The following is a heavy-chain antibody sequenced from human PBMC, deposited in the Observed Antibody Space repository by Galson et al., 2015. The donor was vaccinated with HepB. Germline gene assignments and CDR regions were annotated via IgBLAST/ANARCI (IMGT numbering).Heavy chain of an antibody. CDR2: IYYSGGT. V-gene: IGHV4-39*07. CDR3: ARRDIRDGYRRVDY. Sequence: LSLTCSVSGGFLSSIGHFWDRIRQPPGKGLQWIGGIYYSGGTYYSPSLMSRVSISLDTSKNKFSLKLTSVTAADTAVYYCARRDIRDGYRRVDYWGQGLLVTVSS. D-gene: IGHD5-24*01. J-gene: IGHJ4*02. CDR1: GGFLSSIGHF.